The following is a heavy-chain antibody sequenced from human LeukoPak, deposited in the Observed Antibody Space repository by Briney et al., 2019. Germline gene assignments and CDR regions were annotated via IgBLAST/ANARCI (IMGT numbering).Heavy chain of an antibody. CDR3: ARGGYGDYGGSYYFDY. J-gene: IGHJ4*02. Sequence: SVKVSCKASGYTFTGYYMHWVRQAPGQGLEWMGRIIPIFGTANYAQKFQGRVTITTDESTSTAYMELSSLRSEDTAVYYCARGGYGDYGGSYYFDYWGQGTLVTASS. CDR1: GYTFTGYY. V-gene: IGHV1-69*05. D-gene: IGHD4-17*01. CDR2: IIPIFGTA.